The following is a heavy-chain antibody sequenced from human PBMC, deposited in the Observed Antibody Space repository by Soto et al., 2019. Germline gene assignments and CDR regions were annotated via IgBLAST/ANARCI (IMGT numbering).Heavy chain of an antibody. CDR2: IIPIFGTA. CDR1: GGTFSSYA. Sequence: SVKVSCKASGGTFSSYAISWVRQAPGQGLEWMGGIIPIFGTANYAQKFQGRVTITADKSTSTAYMELSSLRPEDTAVYYCATGGDCSSTRCYSHGYWGQGNLVTVSS. CDR3: ATGGDCSSTRCYSHGY. D-gene: IGHD2-2*01. J-gene: IGHJ4*02. V-gene: IGHV1-69*06.